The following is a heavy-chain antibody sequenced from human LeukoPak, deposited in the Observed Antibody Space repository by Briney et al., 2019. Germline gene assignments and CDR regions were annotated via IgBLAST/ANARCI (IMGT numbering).Heavy chain of an antibody. D-gene: IGHD2-2*01. CDR2: IRYDGSNK. V-gene: IGHV3-30*02. Sequence: GGSLRLSCAASGFTFSSYGMHWVRQAPGKGLEWVAFIRYDGSNKYYADSVKGRFTISRGNSKNTLYLQMNSLRAEDTAVYYCAKTPEDIVVVPAAYIDYWGQGTLVTVSS. CDR1: GFTFSSYG. CDR3: AKTPEDIVVVPAAYIDY. J-gene: IGHJ4*02.